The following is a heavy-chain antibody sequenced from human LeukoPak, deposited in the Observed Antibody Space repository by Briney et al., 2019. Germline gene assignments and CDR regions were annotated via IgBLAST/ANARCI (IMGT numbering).Heavy chain of an antibody. J-gene: IGHJ4*02. D-gene: IGHD6-13*01. CDR1: GGSISSYY. Sequence: SETLSLTCTVSGGSISSYYWSWIRQPPGKGLKWIGYIYYSGSTNYNPSLKSRVTISVDTSKNQFSLKLSSVTAADTAVYYCARRTGAAAVDYWGQGTLVTVSS. CDR3: ARRTGAAAVDY. V-gene: IGHV4-59*01. CDR2: IYYSGST.